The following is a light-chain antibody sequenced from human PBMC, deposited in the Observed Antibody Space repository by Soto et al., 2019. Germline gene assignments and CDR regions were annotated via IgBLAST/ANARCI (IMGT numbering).Light chain of an antibody. V-gene: IGKV1-5*01. Sequence: DIQMTQSHSTLSASAGDRVTITCRASQSISSWLAWYQQKPGKAPKLLIYDASSLESGVPSRFSGSGSGTEFTLTISSLQPDDFATYYCQQYNSYPITFGQGTRLE. CDR3: QQYNSYPIT. CDR1: QSISSW. J-gene: IGKJ5*01. CDR2: DAS.